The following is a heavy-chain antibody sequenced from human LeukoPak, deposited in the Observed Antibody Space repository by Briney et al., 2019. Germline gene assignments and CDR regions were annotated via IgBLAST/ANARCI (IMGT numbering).Heavy chain of an antibody. J-gene: IGHJ4*02. CDR2: VYYSGST. V-gene: IGHV4-59*01. CDR3: ARGDVPAARPLDY. Sequence: SETLSLTCTVSGGSISGYHWAWIRQSPEKGLEYIGYVYYSGSTNYNPSLKSRLTISVDRSKNQSSLRLNSVTAADTAVYFCARGDVPAARPLDYWGQGILVTVSS. CDR1: GGSISGYH. D-gene: IGHD2-2*01.